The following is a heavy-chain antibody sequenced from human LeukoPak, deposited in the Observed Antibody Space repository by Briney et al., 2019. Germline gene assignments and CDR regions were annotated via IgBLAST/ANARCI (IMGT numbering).Heavy chain of an antibody. CDR2: ISNDGSNK. D-gene: IGHD4-23*01. CDR1: GFTFSSYY. Sequence: GGSLRLSCAASGFTFSSYYMHWVRQAPGKGLEWVAVISNDGSNKDYADSVKGRFTISRDNSKNTLYVQMNSLRAEDTAVYYCVLGHYGGLFDNWGQGTLVSVSS. J-gene: IGHJ4*02. CDR3: VLGHYGGLFDN. V-gene: IGHV3-30-3*01.